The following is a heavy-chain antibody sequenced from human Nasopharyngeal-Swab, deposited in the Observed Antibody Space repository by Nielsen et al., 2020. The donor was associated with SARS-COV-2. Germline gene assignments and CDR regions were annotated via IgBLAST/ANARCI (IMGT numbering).Heavy chain of an antibody. D-gene: IGHD3-3*01. J-gene: IGHJ3*02. V-gene: IGHV3-23*01. CDR3: AKDRRIKYDFWSGSRSDSFDI. CDR1: GFTFSSYA. Sequence: GGSLRLSCAASGFTFSSYAMSWVRQALGKGLGWVSAISGSGGSTYYADSVKGRFTISRDNSKNTLYLQMNSLRAEDTAVYYCAKDRRIKYDFWSGSRSDSFDIWGQGTMVTVSS. CDR2: ISGSGGST.